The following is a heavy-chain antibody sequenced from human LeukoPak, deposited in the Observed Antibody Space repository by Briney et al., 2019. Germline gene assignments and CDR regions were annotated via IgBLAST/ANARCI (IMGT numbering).Heavy chain of an antibody. J-gene: IGHJ2*01. D-gene: IGHD5-24*01. CDR1: GGSISSSSYY. V-gene: IGHV4-39*01. CDR2: IYYSGST. CDR3: ASLGGRDGYNYDYGWYFDL. Sequence: SETLSLTCTVSGGSISSSSYYWGWIRQPPGKGLEWIGSIYYSGSTYYNPSLKSRVIISVDTSKNQFSLKLSSVTAADTAVYYCASLGGRDGYNYDYGWYFDLWGRGTLVTVSS.